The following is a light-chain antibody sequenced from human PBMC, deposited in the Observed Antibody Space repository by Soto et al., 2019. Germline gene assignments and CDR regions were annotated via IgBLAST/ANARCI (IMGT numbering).Light chain of an antibody. V-gene: IGKV1-39*01. CDR3: QQRSNWTLT. Sequence: DIQMTQSPSSLSASVGDRVTITCRASQSISTYLNWYQQKPGKAPKLLIYAASNLQSGVPSRFSGSGSGTDFTLTISSLQPEDFAVYYCQQRSNWTLTFGGGTKVEIK. CDR1: QSISTY. J-gene: IGKJ4*01. CDR2: AAS.